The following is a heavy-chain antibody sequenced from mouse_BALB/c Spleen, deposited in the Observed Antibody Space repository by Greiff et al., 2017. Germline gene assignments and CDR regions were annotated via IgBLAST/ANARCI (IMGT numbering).Heavy chain of an antibody. CDR1: GFTFSSFG. V-gene: IGHV5-17*02. Sequence: EVKLMESGGGLVQPGGSRKLSCAASGFTFSSFGMHWVRQAPEKGLEWVAYISSDSSTIYYADTVKGRFTISRDNPKNTLFLQMTSLRSEDTAMYYCARHYDYFFDYWGQGTTLTVSS. J-gene: IGHJ2*01. D-gene: IGHD2-4*01. CDR3: ARHYDYFFDY. CDR2: ISSDSSTI.